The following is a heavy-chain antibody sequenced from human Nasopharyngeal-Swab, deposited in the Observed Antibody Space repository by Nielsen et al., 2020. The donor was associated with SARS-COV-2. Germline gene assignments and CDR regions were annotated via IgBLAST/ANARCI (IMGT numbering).Heavy chain of an antibody. V-gene: IGHV3-15*01. Sequence: GGSLRLSCAASGFTFTNAWMSWVRQAPGKGLEWVGRIKSKIDLGTIDYAAPVKGRFIISRDDSKSTLYLQMNSLKTEDTAVYYCTLSGYDFPALDYWGQGTLVTVSS. CDR3: TLSGYDFPALDY. CDR2: IKSKIDLGTI. CDR1: GFTFTNAW. D-gene: IGHD5-12*01. J-gene: IGHJ4*02.